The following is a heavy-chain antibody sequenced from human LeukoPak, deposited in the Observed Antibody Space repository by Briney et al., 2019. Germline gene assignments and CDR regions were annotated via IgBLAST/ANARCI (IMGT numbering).Heavy chain of an antibody. J-gene: IGHJ4*02. CDR1: GFTFSSYW. D-gene: IGHD6-13*01. V-gene: IGHV3-74*01. Sequence: GGSLRLSCAASGFTFSSYWMHWVRQAPGKGLVWVSRINSDGSSTSYADSVKGRFTISRDNAKNSLYLQMNSLRDEDTAVYYCAGEFSSLGDYWGQGTLVTVSS. CDR3: AGEFSSLGDY. CDR2: INSDGSST.